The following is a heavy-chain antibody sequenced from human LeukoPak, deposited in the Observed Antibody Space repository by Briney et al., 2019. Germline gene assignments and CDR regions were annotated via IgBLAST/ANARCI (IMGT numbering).Heavy chain of an antibody. D-gene: IGHD3-10*01. CDR1: GGSVSSSSCY. V-gene: IGHV4-39*01. Sequence: PSETLSLTCTVSGGSVSSSSCYWGWIRQPPGKGLEWIGSIYYSGSTYYNPSLNSRGTISVDTSKNQFSLRLSSVTAAVTAVYYCARRVMGNYNWFDPWGQGTLVTVSS. J-gene: IGHJ5*02. CDR2: IYYSGST. CDR3: ARRVMGNYNWFDP.